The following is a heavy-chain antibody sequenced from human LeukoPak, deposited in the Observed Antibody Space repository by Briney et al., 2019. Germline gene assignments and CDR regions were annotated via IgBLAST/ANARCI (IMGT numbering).Heavy chain of an antibody. CDR1: GFTVSSNY. D-gene: IGHD6-13*01. CDR2: IYSGGST. Sequence: GGSLRLSCAASGFTVSSNYMSWVRQAPGKGLEWVSVIYSGGSTYYADSVKGRFTISRDNSKNTLYLQMNSLRAEDTAVYYCARDAPGIAAAGTEAFDIWGQGTMVTVSS. CDR3: ARDAPGIAAAGTEAFDI. V-gene: IGHV3-66*01. J-gene: IGHJ3*02.